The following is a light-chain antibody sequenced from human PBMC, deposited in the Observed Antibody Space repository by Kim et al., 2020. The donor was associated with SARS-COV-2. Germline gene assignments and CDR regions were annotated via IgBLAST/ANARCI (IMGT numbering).Light chain of an antibody. Sequence: LEQTVRITCQRASLRHYPASWHQQKPPQAPVLVIYGKNNRPSGIPDRFSGSNSRNADSLTITGAQAEDEADYYCKSRDTSDDHLGVFGGGTQLTVL. CDR2: GKN. J-gene: IGLJ3*02. CDR3: KSRDTSDDHLGV. V-gene: IGLV3-19*01. CDR1: SLRHYP.